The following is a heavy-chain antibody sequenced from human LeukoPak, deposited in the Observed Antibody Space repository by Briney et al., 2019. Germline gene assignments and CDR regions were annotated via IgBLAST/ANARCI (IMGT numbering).Heavy chain of an antibody. D-gene: IGHD6-13*01. V-gene: IGHV4-31*03. CDR3: ARGRGQLVGY. CDR1: GGSISSGGYY. J-gene: IGHJ4*02. CDR2: IYYSGST. Sequence: SETLSLTCTVSGGSISSGGYYWSWIRQHPGKGLEWIGYIYYSGSTYYNPSLKSRVTISVDTSKNQFSLKLSTVTAADTAVYYCARGRGQLVGYWGQGTLVTVSS.